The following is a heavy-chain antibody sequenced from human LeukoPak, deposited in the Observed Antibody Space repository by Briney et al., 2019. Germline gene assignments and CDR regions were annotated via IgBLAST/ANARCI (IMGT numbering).Heavy chain of an antibody. CDR1: GGSFSGYY. CDR3: AREKDY. V-gene: IGHV4-34*01. Sequence: SETLSLTCAVYGGSFSGYYWSWIRQPPGKGLEWMGEINHSGSTNYNPSLKSRVTISVDTSKNQFSLKLSSVTAADTAVYYCAREKDYWGQGTLVTVSS. CDR2: INHSGST. J-gene: IGHJ4*02.